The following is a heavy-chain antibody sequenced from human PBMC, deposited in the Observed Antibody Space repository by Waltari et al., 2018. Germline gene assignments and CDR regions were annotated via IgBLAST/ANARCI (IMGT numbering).Heavy chain of an antibody. J-gene: IGHJ5*02. D-gene: IGHD3-3*01. CDR3: ARGRDVFANFDYNWFDP. CDR2: VNPNSGAT. CDR1: GYSFLNYA. Sequence: QVQLVQSGAEVLRPGASVQVSCQASGYSFLNYAIKWVRQAAGQGLEWMVWVNPNSGATAYAQGFQGRITMTWDTSISTAYMELSNLRSDDTAVLYCARGRDVFANFDYNWFDPWGQGTLVTVSS. V-gene: IGHV1-8*02.